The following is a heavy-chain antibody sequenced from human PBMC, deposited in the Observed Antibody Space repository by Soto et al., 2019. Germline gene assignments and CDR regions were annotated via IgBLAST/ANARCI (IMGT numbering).Heavy chain of an antibody. CDR1: GFTFSSYA. J-gene: IGHJ4*02. CDR3: AKGQGVQPRSLFDY. V-gene: IGHV3-23*01. Sequence: EVQLLESGGGLVQPGGSLRLSCAASGFTFSSYAMSWARQAPGKGLEWVSAISGSGGSTYYADSVKGRFTISRHNSKHTLYLQMNSLRAEDTAVYYCAKGQGVQPRSLFDYWGQGTLVTVSS. D-gene: IGHD3-10*01. CDR2: ISGSGGST.